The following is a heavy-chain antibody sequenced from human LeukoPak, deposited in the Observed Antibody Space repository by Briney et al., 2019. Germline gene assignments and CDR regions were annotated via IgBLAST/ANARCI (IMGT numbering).Heavy chain of an antibody. CDR2: IIPIFGTA. CDR3: AGASISLTYYYDSSGFDYFDY. J-gene: IGHJ4*02. Sequence: ASVKVSCKASGGTFSSYAISWVRQAPGQGLEWMGRIIPIFGTANYAQKFQGRVTITTDESTSTAYMELSSLRSEDTAVYYCAGASISLTYYYDSSGFDYFDYWGQGTLVTVS. CDR1: GGTFSSYA. V-gene: IGHV1-69*05. D-gene: IGHD3-22*01.